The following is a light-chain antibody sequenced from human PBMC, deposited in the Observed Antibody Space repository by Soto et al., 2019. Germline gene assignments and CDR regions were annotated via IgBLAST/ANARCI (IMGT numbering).Light chain of an antibody. J-gene: IGLJ3*02. CDR3: ETWESNTWV. Sequence: QPVLTQSSSASASLGSSVKLTCTLSSGHSSYIIAWHQQQPGKAPRYLMNLEGRGSYNKGSGIPDRFSGSSSGPDRYLTISNLQFEDEADYYCETWESNTWVFGGGTKLTVL. CDR2: LEGRGSY. V-gene: IGLV4-60*02. CDR1: SGHSSYI.